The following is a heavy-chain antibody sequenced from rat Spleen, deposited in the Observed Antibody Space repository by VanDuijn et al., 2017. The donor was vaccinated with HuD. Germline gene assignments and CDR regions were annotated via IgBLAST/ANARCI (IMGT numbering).Heavy chain of an antibody. D-gene: IGHD5-1*01. V-gene: IGHV5-29*01. CDR1: GFTFSNYG. J-gene: IGHJ3*01. Sequence: EVQLVESGGGLVQPGRSLKLSCAASGFTFSNYGMAWVRQAPTKGLEWVATISYDGSSTYYRDSVKGRFTISRDNAKSTLYLQMDSLRSEDTATYYCARLGAGYWGQGTLVTVS. CDR3: ARLGAGY. CDR2: ISYDGSST.